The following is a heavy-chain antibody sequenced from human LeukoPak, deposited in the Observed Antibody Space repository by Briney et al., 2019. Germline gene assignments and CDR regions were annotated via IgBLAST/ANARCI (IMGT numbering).Heavy chain of an antibody. J-gene: IGHJ4*02. CDR3: ASSSIAAPDY. CDR1: GFTFSSYS. CDR2: ISSSSSYI. Sequence: GGPLRLSCAASGFTFSSYSMNWVRQAPGKGLEWVSSISSSSSYIYYADSVKGRFTISRDNAKNSLYLQMNSLRAEDTAVYYCASSSIAAPDYWGQGTLVTVSS. D-gene: IGHD6-6*01. V-gene: IGHV3-21*01.